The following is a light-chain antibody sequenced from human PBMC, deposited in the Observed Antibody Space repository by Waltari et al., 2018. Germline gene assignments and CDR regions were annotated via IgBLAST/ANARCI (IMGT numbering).Light chain of an antibody. V-gene: IGKV1-5*03. CDR2: KAS. J-gene: IGKJ1*01. Sequence: DIQMTQSPSTLSASVGDRVTITCRASQSINNWLAWYQQKPGKAPKLLISKASTLESGVPSRFSGSASGTEFTLTINGLQPDDFATYYCQQYNTYLTFGQGTKVDIK. CDR1: QSINNW. CDR3: QQYNTYLT.